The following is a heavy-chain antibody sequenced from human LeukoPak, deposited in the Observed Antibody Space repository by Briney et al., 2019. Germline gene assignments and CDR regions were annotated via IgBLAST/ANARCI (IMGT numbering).Heavy chain of an antibody. Sequence: ASVKVSCKASGYTFTGYYMHWVRQAPGQGLEWMGWINPNSGGTNYAQKFQGRVTMTRDTSISTAYMELSRLRSDDTAVYYCARGCGSTSCYRKMDVWGQGTTVTVSS. V-gene: IGHV1-2*02. J-gene: IGHJ6*02. CDR1: GYTFTGYY. D-gene: IGHD2-2*01. CDR3: ARGCGSTSCYRKMDV. CDR2: INPNSGGT.